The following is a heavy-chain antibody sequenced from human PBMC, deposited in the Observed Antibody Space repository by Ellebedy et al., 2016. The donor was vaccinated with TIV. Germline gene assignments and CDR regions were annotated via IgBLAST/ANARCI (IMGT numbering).Heavy chain of an antibody. Sequence: GESLKISCAASGFSFRSYWMSWVRQAPGKGLEWVANIYQDGSDQYYVDSVKGLFTISRDNANKSLFLQMNSLRVEDTAVYYCARRGSYGDYAVQVNSWFDTWGQGTLVTVSS. D-gene: IGHD4-17*01. CDR1: GFSFRSYW. J-gene: IGHJ5*02. CDR2: IYQDGSDQ. CDR3: ARRGSYGDYAVQVNSWFDT. V-gene: IGHV3-7*01.